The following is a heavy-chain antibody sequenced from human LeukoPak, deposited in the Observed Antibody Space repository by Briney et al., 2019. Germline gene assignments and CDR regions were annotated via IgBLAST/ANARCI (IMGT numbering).Heavy chain of an antibody. Sequence: TGGSLRLSCLASGFTFSRYWMHWVRQTPGKGLIWVARINGDGSFASYADSVKTRFSISGDNAKNMVFLQMSDLGVEDTAFYYCARDRSGSYSFDKWGQGTLVTVSS. J-gene: IGHJ4*02. CDR3: ARDRSGSYSFDK. CDR1: GFTFSRYW. D-gene: IGHD5-12*01. V-gene: IGHV3-74*01. CDR2: INGDGSFA.